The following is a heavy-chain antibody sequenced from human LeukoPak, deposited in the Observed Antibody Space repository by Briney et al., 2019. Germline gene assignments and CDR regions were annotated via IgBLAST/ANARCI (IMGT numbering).Heavy chain of an antibody. J-gene: IGHJ5*02. CDR3: ARDYDSGSFLGGWFDP. CDR1: SGALSIVGYY. D-gene: IGHD1-26*01. V-gene: IGHV4-31*03. Sequence: TLSLTCTLSSGALSIVGYYWSWIRQHPGEGLEWIGYIYYSGSTYYNPSLKSRVTISVDTSKNQFSLTLSSVTAADTAVYYCARDYDSGSFLGGWFDPWGQGTLVTVSS. CDR2: IYYSGST.